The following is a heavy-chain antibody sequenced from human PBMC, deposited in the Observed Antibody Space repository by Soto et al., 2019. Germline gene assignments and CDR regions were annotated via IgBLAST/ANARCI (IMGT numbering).Heavy chain of an antibody. CDR1: GGAIDSSNW. CDR3: ARGRRTLQTTRGFFDP. Sequence: QLQLQESGPGLVKPSWTLSLTCTVSGGAIDSSNWWTWVRQFPGKGLQWVGEIHHTGTTNYNPSLQSGINVSSDKSKRQFSMDLLSVTAADTAIYYCARGRRTLQTTRGFFDPWGPGILVTVSS. V-gene: IGHV4-4*02. J-gene: IGHJ5*02. CDR2: IHHTGTT. D-gene: IGHD1-26*01.